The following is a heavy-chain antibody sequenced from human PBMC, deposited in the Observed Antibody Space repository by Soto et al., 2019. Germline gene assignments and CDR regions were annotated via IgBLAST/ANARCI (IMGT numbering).Heavy chain of an antibody. V-gene: IGHV3-73*01. Sequence: GGSLRLSCAASGFIFSGSAMHWVRQASGKGLEWVGRIGRKAKNYATEYGASVEGRFTISRGDSKNTTFLLMNSLKSEDTAVYFCARQWLVVRPLDHWRQRTLVTVSS. CDR3: ARQWLVVRPLDH. CDR2: IGRKAKNYAT. CDR1: GFIFSGSA. J-gene: IGHJ4*02. D-gene: IGHD6-19*01.